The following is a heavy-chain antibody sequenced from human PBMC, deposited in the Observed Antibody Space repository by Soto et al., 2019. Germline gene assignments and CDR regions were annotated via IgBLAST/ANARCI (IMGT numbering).Heavy chain of an antibody. CDR3: ARDGSSSWYGGSYYYYYCGMDV. D-gene: IGHD6-13*01. CDR2: ISAYNGNT. CDR1: GYTFTSYG. Sequence: GASVKVSCKASGYTFTSYGISWVRQAPGQGLEWMGWISAYNGNTNYAQKLQGRVTMTTDTSTSTAYMELRSLRSDDTAVYYCARDGSSSWYGGSYYYYYCGMDVWGQGTTVTV. V-gene: IGHV1-18*01. J-gene: IGHJ6*02.